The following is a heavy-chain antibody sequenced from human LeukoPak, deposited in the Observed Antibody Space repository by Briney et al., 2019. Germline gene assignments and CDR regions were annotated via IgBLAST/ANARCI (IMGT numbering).Heavy chain of an antibody. J-gene: IGHJ4*02. V-gene: IGHV4-59*08. D-gene: IGHD3-9*01. CDR1: GGSISSYY. CDR2: IYYSGST. CDR3: ARRGQLRYFDWALDY. Sequence: SETLSLTCTVSGGSISSYYLSWIRQPPGKGLEWIGYIYYSGSTNYNPSLKSRVTISVDTSKNQFSLKLSSVTAADTAVYYCARRGQLRYFDWALDYWGQGTLVTVSS.